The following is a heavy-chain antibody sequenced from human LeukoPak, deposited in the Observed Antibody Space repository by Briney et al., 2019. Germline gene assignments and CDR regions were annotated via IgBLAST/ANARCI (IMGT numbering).Heavy chain of an antibody. CDR2: IHGDGDNI. CDR1: GFPFSSYA. D-gene: IGHD1-26*01. CDR3: ARAQVGAPTDL. J-gene: IGHJ5*02. Sequence: PGGPLRPSCAASGFPFSSYAMYWVRQAPGKGLVWVARIHGDGDNISYADSVRGRFTISRDNAKDTLYLHVNSLRPEDTAVYYCARAQVGAPTDLWGQGTLVTVSS. V-gene: IGHV3-74*01.